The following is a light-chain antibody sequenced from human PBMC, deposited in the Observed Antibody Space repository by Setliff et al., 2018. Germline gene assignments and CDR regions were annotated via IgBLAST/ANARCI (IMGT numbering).Light chain of an antibody. V-gene: IGLV2-14*01. J-gene: IGLJ1*01. CDR3: SSYTSSRTDL. Sequence: QSVPTQPASVSGSPGQSITISCTGTSSDVGGYNYVSWYQQHPGKAPKLMIYEVSNRPSGVSNRFSGSKSGNTASLTISGLQAEDEADYYCSSYTSSRTDLFGTGTKVTVL. CDR2: EVS. CDR1: SSDVGGYNY.